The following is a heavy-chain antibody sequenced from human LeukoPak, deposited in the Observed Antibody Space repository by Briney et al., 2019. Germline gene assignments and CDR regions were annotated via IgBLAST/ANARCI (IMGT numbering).Heavy chain of an antibody. CDR2: IYYSGNT. D-gene: IGHD3-22*01. CDR3: ATNYYDSGGYHDY. CDR1: GVSISSSNSY. V-gene: IGHV4-39*07. J-gene: IGHJ4*02. Sequence: SETLSLTCTVSGVSISSSNSYWGWIRQPPGKGLEWIGSIYYSGNTYYNASLKSRVTISVDTSKNQYSLKLSSVTAADTAVYYCATNYYDSGGYHDYWGQGTLVTVSS.